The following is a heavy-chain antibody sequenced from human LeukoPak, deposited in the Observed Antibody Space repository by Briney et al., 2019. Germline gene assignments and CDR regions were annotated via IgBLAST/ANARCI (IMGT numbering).Heavy chain of an antibody. CDR2: ICSSSSYI. CDR3: ARLDMVRGVITSGPYYYGMDV. CDR1: GFTFSSHR. V-gene: IGHV3-21*01. Sequence: GGSLRLSCAASGFTFSSHRKNWVRQSPGKGLEWVSSICSSSSYIYHADSVKGRLTIYKDNAKNPLYLQMNSLRAEDTAVYYCARLDMVRGVITSGPYYYGMDVWGQGTTVTVSS. D-gene: IGHD3-10*01. J-gene: IGHJ6*02.